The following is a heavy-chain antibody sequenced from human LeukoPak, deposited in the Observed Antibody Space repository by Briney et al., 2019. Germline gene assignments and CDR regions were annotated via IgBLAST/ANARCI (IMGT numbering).Heavy chain of an antibody. V-gene: IGHV3-23*01. Sequence: GGSLRLSCAASGFTFSSYAMSWVRQAPGKGLEWVSAISGSGGSTYYADSVKGRFTISRDNAKNSLYLQMNSLRAEDTAVYYCARGGYYDRDAFDIWGQGTMVTVSS. J-gene: IGHJ3*02. CDR2: ISGSGGST. CDR1: GFTFSSYA. CDR3: ARGGYYDRDAFDI. D-gene: IGHD3-22*01.